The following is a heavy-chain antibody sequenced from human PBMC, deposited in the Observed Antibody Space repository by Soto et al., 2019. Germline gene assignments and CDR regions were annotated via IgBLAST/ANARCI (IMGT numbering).Heavy chain of an antibody. Sequence: SVKVSCKASGGTFSSYAISWVRQAPGQGLEWMGGIIPIFGTANYAQKFQGRVTITADESTSTAYMELSSLRSEDTAVYYCARDGSYDGSGHWVGDSALDFWGQGTTVT. V-gene: IGHV1-69*13. CDR1: GGTFSSYA. CDR2: IIPIFGTA. D-gene: IGHD3-22*01. J-gene: IGHJ6*02. CDR3: ARDGSYDGSGHWVGDSALDF.